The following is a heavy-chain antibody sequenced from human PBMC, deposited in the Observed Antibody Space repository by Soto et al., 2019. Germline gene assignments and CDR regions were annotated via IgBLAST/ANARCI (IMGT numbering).Heavy chain of an antibody. CDR1: GFTFSSYA. Sequence: GGSLRLSCAASGFTFSSYAMSWVRQAPGKGLEWVSAISGSGGSTYYADSVKGRFTISRDNSKNTLYLQMNSLRAEDTAVYYCAKDQFRVYYYDSSGTLPYGMDVWGQGTTVTVAS. J-gene: IGHJ6*02. CDR2: ISGSGGST. CDR3: AKDQFRVYYYDSSGTLPYGMDV. D-gene: IGHD3-22*01. V-gene: IGHV3-23*01.